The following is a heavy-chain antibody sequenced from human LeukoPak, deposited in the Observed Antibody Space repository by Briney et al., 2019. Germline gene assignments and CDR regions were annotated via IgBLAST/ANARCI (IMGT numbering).Heavy chain of an antibody. CDR1: EFTFSSYS. CDR2: ISSSGSYI. Sequence: PGGSLRLSCAASEFTFSSYSMNWFRQAPGKGLEWVSSISSSGSYIHYADSVKGRFTISRDNAKNSLFLQMNSLTAEDTAVYYCARGAGYDILTGPHYWGRGTLVTVSS. CDR3: ARGAGYDILTGPHY. D-gene: IGHD3-9*01. V-gene: IGHV3-21*01. J-gene: IGHJ4*02.